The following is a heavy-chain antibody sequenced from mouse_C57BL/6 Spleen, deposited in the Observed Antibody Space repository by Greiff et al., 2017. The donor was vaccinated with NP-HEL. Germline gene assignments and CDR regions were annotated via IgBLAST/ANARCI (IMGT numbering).Heavy chain of an antibody. CDR2: ISYDGSN. Sequence: EVQLVESGPGLVKPSQSLSLTCSVTGYSITSGYYWNWIRQFPGNKLEWMGYISYDGSNKYNPSLKNRISITRDTSKNQFFLKLNSVTTEDTATYYCARGGITTVVDYFDYWGQGTTLTVSS. D-gene: IGHD1-1*01. CDR1: GYSITSGYY. V-gene: IGHV3-6*01. CDR3: ARGGITTVVDYFDY. J-gene: IGHJ2*01.